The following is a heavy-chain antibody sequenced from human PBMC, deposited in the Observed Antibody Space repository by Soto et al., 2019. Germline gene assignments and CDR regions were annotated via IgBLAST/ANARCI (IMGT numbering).Heavy chain of an antibody. CDR1: GGSFSGYY. J-gene: IGHJ6*04. CDR3: ARDPYYDFWSGFPTAMDV. CDR2: INHSGST. V-gene: IGHV4-34*01. Sequence: SETLSLTCAVYGGSFSGYYWSWIRQPPGKGLEWIGEINHSGSTNYNPSLKSRVTISVDTSKNQFSLKLSSVTAADTAVYYCARDPYYDFWSGFPTAMDVWGKGTTVTVSS. D-gene: IGHD3-3*01.